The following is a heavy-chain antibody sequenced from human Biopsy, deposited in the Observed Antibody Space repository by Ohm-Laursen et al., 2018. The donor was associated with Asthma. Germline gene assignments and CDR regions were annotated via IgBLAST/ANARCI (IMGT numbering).Heavy chain of an antibody. CDR1: GFNFPNYG. Sequence: SLRLSCAAAGFNFPNYGMNCVRPAPGKGLEWVAQIFFDGRKINYPDSVKGRFTISRDNSKNMVYLQMNSLRPEDTAVYYCAKNRVAGRYYCFDYWGQGSLVSVSS. J-gene: IGHJ4*02. D-gene: IGHD3-10*01. V-gene: IGHV3-30*18. CDR2: IFFDGRKI. CDR3: AKNRVAGRYYCFDY.